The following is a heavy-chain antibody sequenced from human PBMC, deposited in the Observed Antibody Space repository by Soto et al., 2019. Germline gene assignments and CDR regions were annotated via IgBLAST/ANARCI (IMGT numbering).Heavy chain of an antibody. J-gene: IGHJ4*02. CDR3: ARVVTVTRPNYYFDS. CDR2: IYYSGST. D-gene: IGHD4-17*01. V-gene: IGHV4-59*01. Sequence: QVQLQESGPGLVKPSETLSLTCTVSGGSISSYYWSWIRQPPGKGLEWIGYIYYSGSTNYNPSLKSRVTISVDTSKNQFSLKLSSVTAADTAVYYCARVVTVTRPNYYFDSWGQGTLVTVSS. CDR1: GGSISSYY.